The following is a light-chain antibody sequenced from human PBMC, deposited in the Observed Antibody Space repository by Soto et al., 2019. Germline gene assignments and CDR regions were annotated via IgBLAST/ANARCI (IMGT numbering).Light chain of an antibody. Sequence: DIQMTQSPSTLSASVGARVTITGRASQSISSWLAWYQQKPGKAPKLLIYDASSLESGVPSRFSGSGSGTEFTLTISSLQPDDFATYYCQQYNSYQYTFGQGTKLEIK. CDR3: QQYNSYQYT. V-gene: IGKV1-5*01. CDR1: QSISSW. J-gene: IGKJ2*01. CDR2: DAS.